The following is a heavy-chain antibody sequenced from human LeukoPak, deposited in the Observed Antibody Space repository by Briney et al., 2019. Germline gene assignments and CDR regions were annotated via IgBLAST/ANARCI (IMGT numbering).Heavy chain of an antibody. D-gene: IGHD4-17*01. CDR2: IYTSGTT. V-gene: IGHV4-4*07. J-gene: IGHJ4*02. CDR1: GASISTYY. CDR3: ARGYGDYVGIENYFDY. Sequence: SETLSLNCSISGASISTYYWTWIRQPAGKGLEGIGRIYTSGTTNYNPSLKNRVTMSVDTSKNQFSLKLSSVTAADTAVYYCARGYGDYVGIENYFDYWGQGTLVTVSS.